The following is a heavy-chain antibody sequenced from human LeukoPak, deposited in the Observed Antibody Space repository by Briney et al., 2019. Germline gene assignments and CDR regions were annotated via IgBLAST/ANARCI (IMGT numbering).Heavy chain of an antibody. D-gene: IGHD3-22*01. CDR2: INHSGST. CDR1: GGSFIGFH. Sequence: SETLSLTCAVYGGSFIGFHWNWIRQPPGKGLEWIGDINHSGSTNYNPSLTSRVTISVDPSKNQFSLNLSSVTAADTAVYYCARDDYYDSTSYYKFWGQGTLVTVSS. CDR3: ARDDYYDSTSYYKF. V-gene: IGHV4-34*01. J-gene: IGHJ4*02.